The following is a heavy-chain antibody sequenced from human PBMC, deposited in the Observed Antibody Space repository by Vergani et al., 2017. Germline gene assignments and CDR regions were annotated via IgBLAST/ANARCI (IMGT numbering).Heavy chain of an antibody. CDR3: ATRRYYYDSSGYSHNYFDY. D-gene: IGHD3-22*01. V-gene: IGHV3-11*04. J-gene: IGHJ4*02. Sequence: QVQLVESGGGLVKPGGSLRLSCAASGFTFSDYYMSWIRQAPGKGLEWVSYISSSGSTIYYADSVKGRFTISRDNAKKSLYLQMNSLRAEDTAVYYCATRRYYYDSSGYSHNYFDYWGQGTLVTVSS. CDR2: ISSSGSTI. CDR1: GFTFSDYY.